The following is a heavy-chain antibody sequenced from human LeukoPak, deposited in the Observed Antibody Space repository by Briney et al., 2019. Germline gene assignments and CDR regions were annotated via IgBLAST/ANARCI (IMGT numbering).Heavy chain of an antibody. J-gene: IGHJ4*02. D-gene: IGHD6-13*01. Sequence: ASVKVSCKASGYTFTSYYMHWVRQAPGQGLEWMGMLNPSDGSTTYAQKFQGRVTMTWDTSTSTFYMELSNLRSEDTAIYYCARAFWGLHNSIWYEAHPSDFWGQGTQVTVSS. CDR3: ARAFWGLHNSIWYEAHPSDF. CDR2: LNPSDGST. V-gene: IGHV1-46*01. CDR1: GYTFTSYY.